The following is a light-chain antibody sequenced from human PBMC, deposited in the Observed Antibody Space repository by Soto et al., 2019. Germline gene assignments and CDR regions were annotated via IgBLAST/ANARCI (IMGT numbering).Light chain of an antibody. Sequence: RATLSCRPSQSVSCNLGWYHQKPGQAPRLLTYGASTRATGIPARFSGSGSGTEFNLTISIWQSEDFEVSYCQHYNNWTSWTFGQGTKVDIK. J-gene: IGKJ1*01. CDR1: QSVSCN. CDR3: QHYNNWTSWT. CDR2: GAS. V-gene: IGKV3-15*01.